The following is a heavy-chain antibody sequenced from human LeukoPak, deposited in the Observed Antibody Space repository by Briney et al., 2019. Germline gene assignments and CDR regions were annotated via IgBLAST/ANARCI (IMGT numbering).Heavy chain of an antibody. D-gene: IGHD3-3*01. V-gene: IGHV4-59*01. CDR1: GGSISSYY. CDR2: IYYSGST. CDR3: ARVYYDFWSGYPDY. Sequence: PSETLSLTCTVSGGSISSYYWSWIRQPPGKGLEWIGYIYYSGSTNYNPSLKSRVTISVDTSKNQFSLKLSSVTAADTAVYYCARVYYDFWSGYPDYWGQRTLVTVSS. J-gene: IGHJ4*02.